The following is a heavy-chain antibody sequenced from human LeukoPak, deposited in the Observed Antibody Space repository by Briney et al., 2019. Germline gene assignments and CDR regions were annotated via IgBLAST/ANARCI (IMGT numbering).Heavy chain of an antibody. CDR1: GFSFSSYW. CDR3: ARLHSAVYYGDAFDI. CDR2: IKEDGSEK. Sequence: GGSLRLSCAVSGFSFSSYWMTWVRQAPGKGLEWVAKIKEDGSEKYYVDSVKGRFTVSRDNVKNSLFLRMNSLRAEDTAAYYCARLHSAVYYGDAFDIWGQGTMVTVPS. J-gene: IGHJ3*02. V-gene: IGHV3-7*03. D-gene: IGHD3-10*01.